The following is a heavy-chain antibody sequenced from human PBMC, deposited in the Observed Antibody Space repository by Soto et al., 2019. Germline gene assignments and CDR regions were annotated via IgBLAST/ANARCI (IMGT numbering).Heavy chain of an antibody. J-gene: IGHJ4*02. CDR2: ISSDGFTQ. Sequence: QVQLVESGGGAVQPGRSLRLSCAASGFTFSTFAMHWVRRAPGRGLEWVAVISSDGFTQYYADSIRGRFAISRDNSKNTLYLQMNSLRGEDTAVYYCARAPTSRFDYWGQGTLVTVSA. V-gene: IGHV3-30*09. CDR1: GFTFSTFA. CDR3: ARAPTSRFDY.